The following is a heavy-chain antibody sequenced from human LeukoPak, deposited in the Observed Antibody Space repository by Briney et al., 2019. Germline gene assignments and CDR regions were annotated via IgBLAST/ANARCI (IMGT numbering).Heavy chain of an antibody. J-gene: IGHJ4*02. CDR2: IYYSGST. CDR3: ARGLRDYGADY. D-gene: IGHD4-17*01. CDR1: GGSISSGGYY. Sequence: SETLSPTCTVSGGSISSGGYYWSWIRQHPGKGLEWIGYIYYSGSTYYNPSLKSRVTISVDTSKNQFSLKLSSVTAADTAVYYCARGLRDYGADYWGQGTLVTVSS. V-gene: IGHV4-31*03.